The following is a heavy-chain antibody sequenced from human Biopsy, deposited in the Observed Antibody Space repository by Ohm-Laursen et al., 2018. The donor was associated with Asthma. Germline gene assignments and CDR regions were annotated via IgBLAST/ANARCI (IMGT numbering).Heavy chain of an antibody. J-gene: IGHJ4*02. Sequence: SLRLSCSAPRFTYEMHWVRQAPGKGLEWVAVISYDGSSIYYAGSVKGRFTISRDNSKNTLSLQMNSLTAEDTAVYYCAREGVAGTHIEDWGQGTLVTVSS. D-gene: IGHD6-19*01. CDR1: RFTYE. CDR3: AREGVAGTHIED. CDR2: ISYDGSSI. V-gene: IGHV3-30-3*01.